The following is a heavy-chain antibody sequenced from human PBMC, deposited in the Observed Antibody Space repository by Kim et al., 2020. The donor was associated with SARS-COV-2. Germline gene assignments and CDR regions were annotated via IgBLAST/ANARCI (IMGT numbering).Heavy chain of an antibody. J-gene: IGHJ2*01. D-gene: IGHD1-20*01. CDR3: AKEVGYNWNFSDL. Sequence: YADSVKGRFTISRDNSKNTLYLQMNSLRAEDMAVYYCAKEVGYNWNFSDLWGRGTLVTVSS. V-gene: IGHV3-23*01.